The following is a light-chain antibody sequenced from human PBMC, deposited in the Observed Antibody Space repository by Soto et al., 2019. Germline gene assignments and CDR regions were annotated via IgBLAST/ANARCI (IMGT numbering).Light chain of an antibody. CDR3: QQRSDSYT. Sequence: EVVLIQSPATLSLSPGERATLSCRASQTLANYLAWYQQRPGQAPRLLIYDASNRATGIPARFSGSGSGTDFTLTISSLEPEDSAVYYCQQRSDSYTFGQGTTLEIK. V-gene: IGKV3-11*01. CDR2: DAS. CDR1: QTLANY. J-gene: IGKJ2*01.